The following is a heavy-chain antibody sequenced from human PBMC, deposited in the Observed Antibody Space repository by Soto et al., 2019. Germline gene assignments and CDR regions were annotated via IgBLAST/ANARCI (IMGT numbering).Heavy chain of an antibody. CDR3: ARMRGLGEISPYLDY. CDR1: GGSISDYQ. Sequence: QVQLQESGTGLVKPSETLSLICSISGGSISDYQWNWIRQPPGKGLEWIGYIYYSGRTNYNPSLKSRLTISLDTSTRQFSLRLRSVTAADTAVYYCARMRGLGEISPYLDYWGQGALVTVSS. D-gene: IGHD3-16*01. V-gene: IGHV4-59*01. J-gene: IGHJ4*02. CDR2: IYYSGRT.